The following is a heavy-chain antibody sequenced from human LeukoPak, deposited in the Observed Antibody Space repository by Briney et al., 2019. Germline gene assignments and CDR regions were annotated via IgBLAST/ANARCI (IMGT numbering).Heavy chain of an antibody. CDR2: ISSSSSYI. Sequence: GGSLRLSCAASGFTFSSYSMNWVRQAPGKGLEWVSSISSSSSYIYYADSVKGRFTISRDNAKNSLYLQMNSLRAEDTAVYYCARDQKPQYSSSWYRYYYGMDVWGQGTTVTVSS. D-gene: IGHD6-13*01. J-gene: IGHJ6*02. CDR3: ARDQKPQYSSSWYRYYYGMDV. CDR1: GFTFSSYS. V-gene: IGHV3-21*01.